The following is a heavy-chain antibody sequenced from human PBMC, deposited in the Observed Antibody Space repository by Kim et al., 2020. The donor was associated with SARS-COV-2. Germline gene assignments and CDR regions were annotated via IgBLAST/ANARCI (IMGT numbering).Heavy chain of an antibody. CDR1: GGTFSSYA. V-gene: IGHV1-69*13. J-gene: IGHJ4*02. D-gene: IGHD3-10*01. CDR3: ARNSHYSGSGSYNDY. Sequence: SVKVSCKASGGTFSSYAISWVRQAPGQGLEWMGGIIPIFGTANYAQKFQGRVTITADESTSTAYMELSSLRSEDTAVYYCARNSHYSGSGSYNDYWGQGTLVTVSS. CDR2: IIPIFGTA.